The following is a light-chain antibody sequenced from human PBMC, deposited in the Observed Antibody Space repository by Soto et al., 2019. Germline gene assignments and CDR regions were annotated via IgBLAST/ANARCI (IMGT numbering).Light chain of an antibody. Sequence: EIVLTQSPGTLSLSPGERATLSCRASQSLSSSYLAWYQQKPGQAPRRLIYGASSRATVIPDRFSGSGSGTDFTLTISRLEPEDFAVYYCQQSGSSPPYTFGQGTKLEIK. CDR1: QSLSSSY. J-gene: IGKJ2*01. CDR2: GAS. V-gene: IGKV3-20*01. CDR3: QQSGSSPPYT.